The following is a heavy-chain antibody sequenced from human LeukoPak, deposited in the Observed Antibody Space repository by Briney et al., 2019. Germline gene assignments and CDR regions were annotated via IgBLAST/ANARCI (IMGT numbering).Heavy chain of an antibody. V-gene: IGHV1-8*01. D-gene: IGHD1-26*01. CDR2: MNPNSGNT. CDR1: GYTFTSYD. J-gene: IGHJ5*02. CDR3: ASLSGSYYEFNWFDP. Sequence: ASVKVSCKASGYTFTSYDINWVRQATGQGLEWMGWMNPNSGNTGYAQKFQGRVTMTRNTSISTAYMELSSLRSEDTAVYYCASLSGSYYEFNWFDPWGQGTLVTVSS.